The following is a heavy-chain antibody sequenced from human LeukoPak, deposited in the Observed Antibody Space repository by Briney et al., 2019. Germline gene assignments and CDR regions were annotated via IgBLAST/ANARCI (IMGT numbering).Heavy chain of an antibody. CDR3: ARENPSGYYNRPIDY. D-gene: IGHD3-22*01. J-gene: IGHJ4*02. V-gene: IGHV4-59*01. CDR1: GASISSYY. Sequence: SETLSLTCTVSGASISSYYWSWIRQPPGKGLEWIGDIYYSGSIKYNPSLKSRVTMSVDTSKNQFSLKLSSVTAADTAIYYCARENPSGYYNRPIDYWGQGALVTVSS. CDR2: IYYSGSI.